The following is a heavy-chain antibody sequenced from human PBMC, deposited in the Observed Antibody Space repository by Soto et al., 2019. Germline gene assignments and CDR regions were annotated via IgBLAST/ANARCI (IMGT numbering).Heavy chain of an antibody. CDR1: GGSISISNW. CDR2: IHHSGST. D-gene: IGHD1-26*01. V-gene: IGHV4-4*02. J-gene: IGHJ6*03. CDR3: ARGGYYFYMDV. Sequence: QVQLQESGPGLVKPSETLSLTCAVSGGSISISNWWSWVRQTPGKGLEWIGQIHHSGSTNYSPSLTSRVTISVDKSKNQFSLKMNSVTAADTAVYYCARGGYYFYMDVWAKGPRSPSP.